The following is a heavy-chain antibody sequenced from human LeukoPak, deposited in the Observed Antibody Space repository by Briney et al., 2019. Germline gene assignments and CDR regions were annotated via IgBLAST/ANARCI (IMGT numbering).Heavy chain of an antibody. J-gene: IGHJ4*02. CDR2: INHSGST. D-gene: IGHD6-25*01. Sequence: GSLRLSCAASGFTFSNAWMSWVRQAPGKGLEWIGEINHSGSTNYNPSLKSRVTISVDTSKNQFSLKLSSVTAADTAVYYCARGSVYWGQGTLVTVSS. CDR1: GFTFSNAW. CDR3: ARGSVY. V-gene: IGHV4-34*01.